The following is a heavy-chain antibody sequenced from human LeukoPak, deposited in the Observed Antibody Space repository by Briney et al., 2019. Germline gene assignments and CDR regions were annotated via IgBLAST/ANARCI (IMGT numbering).Heavy chain of an antibody. D-gene: IGHD3-16*01. CDR1: GGSISRYY. V-gene: IGHV4-59*08. CDR2: IYYSGST. J-gene: IGHJ6*03. CDR3: ARPGLPAWGYYYYMDV. Sequence: PSETLSLTCTVSGGSISRYYWSWLRPPPGKGLEWIGYIYYSGSTNYNPSLKSRVTISIDTSNNQFYLKLSSLTAADTAVYYCARPGLPAWGYYYYMDVWGKETTVTVSS.